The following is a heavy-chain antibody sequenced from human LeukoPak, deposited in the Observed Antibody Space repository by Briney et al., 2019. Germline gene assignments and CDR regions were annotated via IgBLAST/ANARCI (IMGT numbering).Heavy chain of an antibody. V-gene: IGHV3-23*01. D-gene: IGHD3-22*01. CDR2: ISDSGGST. J-gene: IGHJ4*02. Sequence: GGSLRLSCAVSGITLSNYGMSWVRQAPGKGLEWVSGISDSGGSTNYADSVKGRFTISRDNAKNTLYLQMNSLRAEDPALYFCAKRRVVIRVILGGLHKQPHYFGSWGEGPGVSVS. CDR1: GITLSNYG. CDR3: AKRRVVIRVILGGLHKQPHYFGS.